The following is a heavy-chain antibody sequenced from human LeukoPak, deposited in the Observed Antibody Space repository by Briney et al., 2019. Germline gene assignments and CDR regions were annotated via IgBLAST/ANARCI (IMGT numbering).Heavy chain of an antibody. Sequence: SVKVSCEASGGTFITYTINWVRQAPGQGLEWMGGIIPIFGAANYAQKFQGRVTVTTDDSTSTAFMELSSLRSEDTAVYYCATYMLRDNWNVHTFDSWGQGTLVTVSS. D-gene: IGHD1-1*01. J-gene: IGHJ4*02. CDR1: GGTFITYT. V-gene: IGHV1-69*05. CDR2: IIPIFGAA. CDR3: ATYMLRDNWNVHTFDS.